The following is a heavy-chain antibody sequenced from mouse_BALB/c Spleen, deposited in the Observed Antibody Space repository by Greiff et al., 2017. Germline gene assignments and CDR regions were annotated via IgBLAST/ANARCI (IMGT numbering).Heavy chain of an antibody. Sequence: EVQRVESGGGLVKPGGSLKLSCAASGFTFSSYAMSWVRQSPEKRLEWVAEISSGGSYTYYPDTVTGRFTISRDNAKNTLYLEMSSLRSEDTAMYYCARDEGYPAWFAYWGQGTLVTVSA. CDR2: ISSGGSYT. CDR3: ARDEGYPAWFAY. J-gene: IGHJ3*01. CDR1: GFTFSSYA. D-gene: IGHD2-14*01. V-gene: IGHV5-9-4*01.